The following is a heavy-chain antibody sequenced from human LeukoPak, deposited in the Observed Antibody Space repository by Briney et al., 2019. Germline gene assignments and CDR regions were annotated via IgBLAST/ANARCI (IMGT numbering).Heavy chain of an antibody. CDR1: GGSIRSYY. CDR3: ARTIAAAGTEDY. V-gene: IGHV4-59*01. J-gene: IGHJ4*02. CDR2: IYYSGST. Sequence: SETLSLTCTVSGGSIRSYYWSWIRQPPGKGLEWIGYIYYSGSTNYNPSLKSRVTISVDTSKNQLSLKLSSVTAADTAVYYCARTIAAAGTEDYWGQGTLVTVSS. D-gene: IGHD6-13*01.